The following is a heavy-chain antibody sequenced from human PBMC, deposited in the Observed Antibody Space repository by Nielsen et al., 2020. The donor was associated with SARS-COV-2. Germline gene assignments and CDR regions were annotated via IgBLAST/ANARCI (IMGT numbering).Heavy chain of an antibody. CDR1: GGSISSYY. CDR2: IFHSGNT. Sequence: GSLRLSCTVSGGSISSYYWTWIRQPPGKGLEWIGYIFHSGNTNYNHNPSLKSRVTISADTSKNRFSLKLTSVTAADTAVYFCARNDPAVASSGFDYWGQGTLVTVSS. V-gene: IGHV4-59*01. CDR3: ARNDPAVASSGFDY. J-gene: IGHJ4*02. D-gene: IGHD6-19*01.